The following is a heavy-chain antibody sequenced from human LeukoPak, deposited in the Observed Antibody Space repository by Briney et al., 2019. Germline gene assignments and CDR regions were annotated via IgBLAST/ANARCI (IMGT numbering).Heavy chain of an antibody. D-gene: IGHD2-21*02. V-gene: IGHV3-30*02. CDR2: IRYDGSNK. CDR3: AEAGHIYCGGDCYSHYFDY. J-gene: IGHJ4*02. Sequence: PGGSLRLSCAASGFTFSSYGMHWVRQAPGKGLEWVAFIRYDGSNKYYADSVKGRFTISRDNSKNTLYLQMNSLRAEDTAVYYCAEAGHIYCGGDCYSHYFDYWGQGTLVTVSS. CDR1: GFTFSSYG.